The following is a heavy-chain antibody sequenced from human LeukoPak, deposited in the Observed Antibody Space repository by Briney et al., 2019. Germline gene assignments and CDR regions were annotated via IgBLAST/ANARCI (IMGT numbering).Heavy chain of an antibody. Sequence: GGSLRLSCVTSGFSFSTYDMSWVRQAPGKGLEWVSDITANTRGSITYYADSVKGRFTISRDSSKDTLYLQMNSLRAEDTAVYFCARGGYFSFDYWGQGTLVTVSS. V-gene: IGHV3-23*01. J-gene: IGHJ4*02. CDR3: ARGGYFSFDY. D-gene: IGHD2/OR15-2a*01. CDR1: GFSFSTYD. CDR2: ITANTRGSIT.